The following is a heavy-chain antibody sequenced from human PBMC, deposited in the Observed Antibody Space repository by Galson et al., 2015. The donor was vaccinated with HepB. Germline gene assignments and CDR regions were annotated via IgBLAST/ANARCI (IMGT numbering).Heavy chain of an antibody. V-gene: IGHV3-53*04. Sequence: SLRLSCAASGFTVSRNHMTWVRQAPGKGLECVSVIYPGGYISYADSVKGRFTVSRHDSDNTVYLQMNSLRGEDTAVYYCARAPLTDSYYYGLDVWGQGTTVTVSS. CDR2: IYPGGYI. CDR1: GFTVSRNH. J-gene: IGHJ6*02. CDR3: ARAPLTDSYYYGLDV.